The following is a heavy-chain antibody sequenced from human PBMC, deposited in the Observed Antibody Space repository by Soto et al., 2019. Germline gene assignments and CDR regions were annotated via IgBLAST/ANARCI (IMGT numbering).Heavy chain of an antibody. CDR2: ISVSGGRT. V-gene: IGHV3-23*01. D-gene: IGHD3-3*01. Sequence: GGSLRLSCAASGFTFSSYAMSWGRQAPGKGLEWVSGISVSGGRTYYADSVKGRFTISRDNSKHTLYLQMNSLRAEDTAVYYCAKADDFWSGYHIYYYYGMDVWGQGTTVTVSS. J-gene: IGHJ6*02. CDR1: GFTFSSYA. CDR3: AKADDFWSGYHIYYYYGMDV.